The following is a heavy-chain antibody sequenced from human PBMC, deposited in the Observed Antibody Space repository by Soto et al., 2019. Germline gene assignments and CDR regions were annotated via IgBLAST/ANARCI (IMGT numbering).Heavy chain of an antibody. V-gene: IGHV3-33*01. CDR3: ARGYCSGGSCYFCPDY. J-gene: IGHJ4*02. CDR2: IWYDGSNK. CDR1: GFTFSSYG. D-gene: IGHD2-15*01. Sequence: PGGSLRLSCAASGFTFSSYGMHWVRQAPGKGLEWVAVIWYDGSNKYYADSVKGRFTISRDNSKNTLYLQMNSLRAEDTAVYYCARGYCSGGSCYFCPDYWGQGTLVTVSS.